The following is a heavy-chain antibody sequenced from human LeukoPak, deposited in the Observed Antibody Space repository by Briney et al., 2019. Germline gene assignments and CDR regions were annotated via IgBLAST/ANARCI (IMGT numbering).Heavy chain of an antibody. V-gene: IGHV3-72*01. D-gene: IGHD2-15*01. J-gene: IGHJ3*02. Sequence: GGSLRLSCAASGFTFSDHYMDWVRQAPGKGLEWVGRTRNKANSYTTENAASVRDRFTISRENSKNSLYLQMNSLKTEDTDVYYCARQSLTCSGHSCYQLDAFDIWGHGTMVTVSS. CDR2: TRNKANSYTT. CDR1: GFTFSDHY. CDR3: ARQSLTCSGHSCYQLDAFDI.